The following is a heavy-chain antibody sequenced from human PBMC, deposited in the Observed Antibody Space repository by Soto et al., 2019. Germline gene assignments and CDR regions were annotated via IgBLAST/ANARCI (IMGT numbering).Heavy chain of an antibody. CDR1: GGSISSGGYS. J-gene: IGHJ5*02. Sequence: SETLSLTCAVSGGSISSGGYSWSWIRQPPGKGLEWIGYIYHSGSTYYNPSLKSRVTISVDRSKNQFSLKLSSVTAADTAVYYCARYLFTMILVVNGWFDPWGQGTLVTVSS. V-gene: IGHV4-30-2*01. CDR3: ARYLFTMILVVNGWFDP. D-gene: IGHD3-22*01. CDR2: IYHSGST.